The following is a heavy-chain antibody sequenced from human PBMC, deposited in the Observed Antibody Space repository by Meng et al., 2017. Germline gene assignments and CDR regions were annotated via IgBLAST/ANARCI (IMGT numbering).Heavy chain of an antibody. CDR1: GGSISSGSYY. CDR2: IYYSGST. D-gene: IGHD6-19*01. Sequence: GSLRLSCTVSGGSISSGSYYWSWIRQPAGKGLEWIGSIYYSGSTYYNPSLKSRVTISVDTSKNQFSLKLSSVTAADTAVYYCARDLGYSSGWYDPYFDYWGQGTLVTVSS. CDR3: ARDLGYSSGWYDPYFDY. V-gene: IGHV4-39*07. J-gene: IGHJ4*02.